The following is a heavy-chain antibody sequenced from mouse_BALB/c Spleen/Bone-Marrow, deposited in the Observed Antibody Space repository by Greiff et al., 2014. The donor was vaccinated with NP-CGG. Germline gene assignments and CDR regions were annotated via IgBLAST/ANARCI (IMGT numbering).Heavy chain of an antibody. CDR2: INPSYGGT. CDR1: GYTFTSYY. CDR3: TRSEPFAY. Sequence: VQLQQSGAELVEPGASVKLSCKASGYTFTSYYMYWVKQRPGQGLEWIGGINPSYGGTNFNEKFKSKATLTVDKSSSTAYMQLSSLTSEDSAVYYCTRSEPFAYWGQGTLVTVSA. V-gene: IGHV1S81*02. J-gene: IGHJ3*01.